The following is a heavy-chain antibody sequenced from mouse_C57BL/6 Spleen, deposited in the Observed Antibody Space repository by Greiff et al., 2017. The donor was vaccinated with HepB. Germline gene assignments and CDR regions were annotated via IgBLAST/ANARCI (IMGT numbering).Heavy chain of an antibody. Sequence: QVQLQQPGTELVKPGASVKLSCKASGYTFTSYWMHWVKQRPGQGLEWIGNINPSNGGTNYNEKFKSKATLTVDKSSSTAYMQLSSLTSEDSAVYYCARWRGITTVVAPYYYAMDYWGQGTSVTVSS. CDR1: GYTFTSYW. D-gene: IGHD1-1*01. CDR2: INPSNGGT. CDR3: ARWRGITTVVAPYYYAMDY. V-gene: IGHV1-53*01. J-gene: IGHJ4*01.